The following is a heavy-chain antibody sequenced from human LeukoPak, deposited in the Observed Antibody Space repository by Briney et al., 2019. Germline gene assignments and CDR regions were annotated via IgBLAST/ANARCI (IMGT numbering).Heavy chain of an antibody. V-gene: IGHV1-2*04. CDR3: ARVRNYDFWSGYNYYYYGMDV. CDR2: INPNSGGT. D-gene: IGHD3-3*01. J-gene: IGHJ6*02. CDR1: GYTFTGYY. Sequence: ASVKVSCKASGYTFTGYYMHWVRQAPGQGLEWMGWINPNSGGTNYAQKFQGWVTMTRDTSISTAYMELSRLRSDDTAVYYCARVRNYDFWSGYNYYYYGMDVWGQGTTVTVSS.